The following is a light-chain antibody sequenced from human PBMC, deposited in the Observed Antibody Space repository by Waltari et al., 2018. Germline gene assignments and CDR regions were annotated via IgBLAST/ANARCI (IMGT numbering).Light chain of an antibody. V-gene: IGKV3-15*01. CDR2: GAS. J-gene: IGKJ4*01. CDR3: QQYNNWPLT. Sequence: ELVMTQSPATLSVSPGERATLSCRASQSVSRNLAWYQQKPGQAPMLLIYGASTRATGIPARFSGSGSGTEFSLTISSLQSEDFAVYYCQQYNNWPLTFGGGTKVEIK. CDR1: QSVSRN.